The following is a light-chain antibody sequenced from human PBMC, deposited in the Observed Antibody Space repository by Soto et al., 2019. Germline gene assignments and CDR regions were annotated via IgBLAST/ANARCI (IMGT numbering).Light chain of an antibody. CDR1: QSISSY. CDR3: QQSYSTPWT. Sequence: DIQMTQSPSSLSASVGDRVTITCRASQSISSYLNWYQQNPGKAPKLLIYAASSLQSGVPSRFSGSGSGTEFTLTISRLQPEDFAAYYCQQSYSTPWTFGRGTKVEIK. V-gene: IGKV1-39*01. CDR2: AAS. J-gene: IGKJ1*01.